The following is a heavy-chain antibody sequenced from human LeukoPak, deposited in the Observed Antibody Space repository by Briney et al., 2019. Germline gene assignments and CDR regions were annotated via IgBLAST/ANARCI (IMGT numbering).Heavy chain of an antibody. V-gene: IGHV1-18*01. CDR2: ISAYNGNT. CDR1: GYTFTSYG. D-gene: IGHD1-26*01. CDR3: ARDYSGSYFDWFDS. Sequence: ASVKVSCKASGYTFTSYGISWVRQAPGQGLEWMGWISAYNGNTNYAQKLQGRVIMTTDTSTSTAYMELRSLRSDDTAVYYCARDYSGSYFDWFDSWGQGSLVTVSS. J-gene: IGHJ5*01.